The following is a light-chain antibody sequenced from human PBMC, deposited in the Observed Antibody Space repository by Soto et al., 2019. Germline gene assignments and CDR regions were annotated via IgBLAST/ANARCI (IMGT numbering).Light chain of an antibody. CDR2: GAS. CDR1: QSITTY. Sequence: DIQMTQSPSSLSASVGDRVTITCRASQSITTYLNWYQQKPGRAPKLRIYGASSLQSGIPSRFTGSGSGTDFTLTISSLQHEDFAIYHCQQSYSTPWTFGQGTKVEIK. V-gene: IGKV1-39*01. CDR3: QQSYSTPWT. J-gene: IGKJ1*01.